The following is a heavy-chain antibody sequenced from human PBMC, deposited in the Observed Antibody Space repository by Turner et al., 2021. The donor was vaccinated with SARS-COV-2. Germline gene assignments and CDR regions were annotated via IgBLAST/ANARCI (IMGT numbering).Heavy chain of an antibody. Sequence: QVQLQESGPGLVKPSQTLTLTCNVSGGSISSGDYHWSWIRYHPGKGLEWIGYIYHSGNTHYNPSLKNRVAFSVDMSRNQLSLRLNSVTAADAAVYYCAATPRYTTTVTSGWFDPWGQGIVVTVSS. V-gene: IGHV4-31*03. D-gene: IGHD4-17*01. CDR2: IYHSGNT. J-gene: IGHJ5*02. CDR1: GGSISSGDYH. CDR3: AATPRYTTTVTSGWFDP.